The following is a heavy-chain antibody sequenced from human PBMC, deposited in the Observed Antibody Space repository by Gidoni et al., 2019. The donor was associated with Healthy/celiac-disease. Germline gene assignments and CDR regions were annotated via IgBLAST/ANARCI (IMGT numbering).Heavy chain of an antibody. CDR3: ASAISHCSGGSCYGGIVDY. D-gene: IGHD2-15*01. CDR1: GGSFSGYH. V-gene: IGHV4-34*01. J-gene: IGHJ4*02. CDR2: INHSGST. Sequence: QVQLQQWGAGLLKPSETLSLTCAVYGGSFSGYHWSWIRQPPGKGLEWIGEINHSGSTNYNPSLKSRVTISVDTSKNQFSLKLSSVTAADTAVYYCASAISHCSGGSCYGGIVDYWGQGTLVTVSS.